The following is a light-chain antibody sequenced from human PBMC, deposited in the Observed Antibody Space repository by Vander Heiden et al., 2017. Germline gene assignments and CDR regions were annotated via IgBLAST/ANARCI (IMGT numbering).Light chain of an antibody. J-gene: IGKJ5*01. V-gene: IGKV1-9*01. CDR3: QQFNSYPLT. CDR2: AAS. Sequence: DIQLTQSPSFLSASIGDRVTITCRASQGFTTYLAWYQQKPGKAPKLLIYAASTLQTGVPSRFSGSGSGTEFTLTISSLQPEDFATDYCQQFNSYPLTFGQGTRLEIK. CDR1: QGFTTY.